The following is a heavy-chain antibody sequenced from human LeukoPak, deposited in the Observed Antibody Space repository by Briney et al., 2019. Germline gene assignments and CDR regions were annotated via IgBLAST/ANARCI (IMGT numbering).Heavy chain of an antibody. D-gene: IGHD4-17*01. V-gene: IGHV3-74*01. J-gene: IGHJ4*02. Sequence: GGSLRLSCAASGFTFSTYFMHWVRQAPGKGLVWVSRINRDGSTTSHADSVKGRFTISRDNAKNTLYLQMDSLRAEDTAVYFCARGVHYGSDYWGQGTLVTVSS. CDR1: GFTFSTYF. CDR2: INRDGSTT. CDR3: ARGVHYGSDY.